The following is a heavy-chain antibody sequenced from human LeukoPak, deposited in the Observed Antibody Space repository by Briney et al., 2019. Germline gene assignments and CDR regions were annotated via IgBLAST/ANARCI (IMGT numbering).Heavy chain of an antibody. D-gene: IGHD3-3*01. CDR1: GFSFSSYW. CDR2: ISGDGRTT. V-gene: IGHV3-74*01. CDR3: AKDQDF. J-gene: IGHJ4*02. Sequence: PGGSLSLSCVASGFSFSSYWMHWVRQAPGKGLMWVSRISGDGRTTNYAGSVKGRFTISKDDAENTVYLQMNSLRDEDTAVYYCAKDQDFRGQGTLVTVSS.